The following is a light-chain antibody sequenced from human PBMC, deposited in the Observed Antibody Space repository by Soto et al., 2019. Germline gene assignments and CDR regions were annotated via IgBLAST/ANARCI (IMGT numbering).Light chain of an antibody. V-gene: IGKV3-20*01. CDR1: QTVTNNY. CDR2: DAF. J-gene: IGKJ4*01. Sequence: EIVLTQSPGTLSLSPGERATLSCRASQTVTNNYLAWFQQKPGQAPRLLIYDAFNRATGIPDRFSGSGSGSEFTLTISRLEPEDFAVYFCQQSSHAPLTFGGGTKVEI. CDR3: QQSSHAPLT.